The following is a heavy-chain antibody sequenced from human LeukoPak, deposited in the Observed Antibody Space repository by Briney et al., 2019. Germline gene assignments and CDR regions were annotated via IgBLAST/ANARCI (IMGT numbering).Heavy chain of an antibody. CDR3: ASDCSGGSCYSRIIDY. CDR1: GYSISSGYY. Sequence: SETLSLTCTVSGYSISSGYYWGWIRQPPGKGLEWIGSIYHSGSTYYNPSLKSRDTIPVDTSKNHFSLKLNSVTAADTAVYYCASDCSGGSCYSRIIDYWGKGTLVTVSS. V-gene: IGHV4-38-2*02. J-gene: IGHJ4*02. CDR2: IYHSGST. D-gene: IGHD2-15*01.